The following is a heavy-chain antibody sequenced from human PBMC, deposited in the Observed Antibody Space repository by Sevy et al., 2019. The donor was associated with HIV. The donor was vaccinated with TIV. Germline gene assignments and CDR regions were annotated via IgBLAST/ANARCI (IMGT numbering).Heavy chain of an antibody. V-gene: IGHV3-30*04. CDR2: ISHDGTNK. J-gene: IGHJ6*02. CDR1: GFTFSSSA. Sequence: GGSLRLSCAASGFTFSSSAMHWVRQAPAKGLEWVALISHDGTNKYYADSVKGRFTISRGNSKNTLYLQMNSMRAEDTAVYYCARDMAHLPIAVAGNFYYYYGMDVWGQGTTVTVSS. D-gene: IGHD6-19*01. CDR3: ARDMAHLPIAVAGNFYYYYGMDV.